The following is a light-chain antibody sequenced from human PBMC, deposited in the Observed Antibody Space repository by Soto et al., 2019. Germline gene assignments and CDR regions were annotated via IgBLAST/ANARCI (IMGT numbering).Light chain of an antibody. CDR3: QQYGGSIT. V-gene: IGKV3-20*01. J-gene: IGKJ5*01. CDR1: QSVSSSY. CDR2: GAS. Sequence: EIVLTQSPGTLSLSPGERATLSCRASQSVSSSYLAWYQQKPGQAPRLLIYGASSRATGIPDRFSGSGSGTDFTLTISRLDPEDFAVYYCQQYGGSITFGQGTRLEIE.